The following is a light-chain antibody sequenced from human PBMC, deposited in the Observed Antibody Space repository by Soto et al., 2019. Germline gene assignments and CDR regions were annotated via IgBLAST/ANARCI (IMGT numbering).Light chain of an antibody. J-gene: IGKJ3*01. CDR3: QLYGGSHPRGT. Sequence: EVVLTQSPGTLSLSPGARAILSCRASQSVNDNHLAWYQQKGGQATRLLTYGATTRATGVPERFSGSGFGTAYSIIINRLEQEDFALYYCQLYGGSHPRGTFGPGTTLEI. CDR1: QSVNDNH. V-gene: IGKV3-20*01. CDR2: GAT.